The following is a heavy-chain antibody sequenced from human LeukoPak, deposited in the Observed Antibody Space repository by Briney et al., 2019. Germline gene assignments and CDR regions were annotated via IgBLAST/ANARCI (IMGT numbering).Heavy chain of an antibody. V-gene: IGHV1-18*01. D-gene: IGHD2-15*01. Sequence: ASVKVSCKASGYTFTSYGISWVRQAPGQGLEWMGWISGYNGNTNYAQKLQGRVTMTTDTSTSTAYMELRSLRSDDTAVYYCARDLGRRCSGGMCYYYYNYMDVWGKGTTVTISS. CDR1: GYTFTSYG. J-gene: IGHJ6*03. CDR2: ISGYNGNT. CDR3: ARDLGRRCSGGMCYYYYNYMDV.